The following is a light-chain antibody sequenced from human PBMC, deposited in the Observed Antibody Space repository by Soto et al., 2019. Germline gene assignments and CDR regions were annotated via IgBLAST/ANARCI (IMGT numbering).Light chain of an antibody. CDR2: DAS. CDR1: QSISTY. CDR3: QQRSYWLT. Sequence: EIVMTQSPVALSVSPGERATLSCRASQSISTYLAWYQHKPGQAPRLLIYDASNRATGIPARFSGSGSGTDFTLTISSLEPEDFAVYYCQQRSYWLTFGGGTKVDIK. J-gene: IGKJ4*01. V-gene: IGKV3-11*01.